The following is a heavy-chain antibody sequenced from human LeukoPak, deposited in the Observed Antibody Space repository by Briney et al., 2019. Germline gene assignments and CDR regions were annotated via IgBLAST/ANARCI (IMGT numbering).Heavy chain of an antibody. V-gene: IGHV4-39*07. CDR3: ARTTMVRGTYYMDV. D-gene: IGHD3-10*01. J-gene: IGHJ6*03. Sequence: SSETLSLTCTVSGGSISSSSYYWGWIRQPPGKGLEWIGSIYYSGSTYYNPSLKSRVTISVDTSKNQFSLKLSSVTAADTAVYYCARTTMVRGTYYMDVWGKGTTVTISS. CDR2: IYYSGST. CDR1: GGSISSSSYY.